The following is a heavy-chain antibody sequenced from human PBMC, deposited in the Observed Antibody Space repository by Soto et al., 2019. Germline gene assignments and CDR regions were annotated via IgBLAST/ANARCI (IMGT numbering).Heavy chain of an antibody. CDR1: GGSFRREA. CDR3: ARRHELGDNSDAFDV. D-gene: IGHD2-21*02. CDR2: ILPFFGTA. Sequence: QVQLVQSGAEVKKPGSSVKVSCKASGGSFRREAINWVRQAPGQGPEWMGGILPFFGTADYAQKFKGRVTLTAAVSTTTVYSELGRLSCDYRALSYCARRHELGDNSDAFDVWGQGTMVMVSS. J-gene: IGHJ3*01. V-gene: IGHV1-69*12.